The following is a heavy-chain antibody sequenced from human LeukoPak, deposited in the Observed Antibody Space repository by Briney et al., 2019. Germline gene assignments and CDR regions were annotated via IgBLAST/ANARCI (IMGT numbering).Heavy chain of an antibody. Sequence: TGGSPRLSCAASGFTFSSYSMNWVRQAPGKGLEWVSSISSSSSYIYYADSVKGRFTISRDNAKNSLYLQMNSLRAEDTAVYYCARKPQIATRQFDYWGQGTLVTVSS. CDR2: ISSSSSYI. D-gene: IGHD5-24*01. V-gene: IGHV3-21*01. CDR1: GFTFSSYS. J-gene: IGHJ4*02. CDR3: ARKPQIATRQFDY.